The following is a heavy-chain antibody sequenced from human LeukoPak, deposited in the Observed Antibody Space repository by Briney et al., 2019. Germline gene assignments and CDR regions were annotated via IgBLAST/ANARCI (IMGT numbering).Heavy chain of an antibody. V-gene: IGHV1-69*05. Sequence: EASVKVSCKAAGGTFSITVISWLRQAPGQRLEWMGGSIPIFGRTNYAQKFQGRVTITTDESTGTAYMELSSLRSEDTAVYYCARDVFGRAPHYGGTVHDWGQGTLVTVSS. CDR3: ARDVFGRAPHYGGTVHD. D-gene: IGHD4/OR15-4a*01. J-gene: IGHJ4*02. CDR2: SIPIFGRT. CDR1: GGTFSITV.